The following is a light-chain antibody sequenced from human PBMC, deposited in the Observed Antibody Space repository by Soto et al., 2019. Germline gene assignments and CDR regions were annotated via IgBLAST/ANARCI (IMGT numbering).Light chain of an antibody. CDR3: QQYDKYST. V-gene: IGKV1-5*01. CDR2: DAS. J-gene: IGKJ1*01. CDR1: QTISVY. Sequence: SQMTQSPSTLSASVGDTVTITCRASQTISVYLAWYQQKPGTAPNLLIYDASTLQGGVPSRFSGSGSGTEFTLTVTSLQPEDFATYFCQQYDKYSTFGHGTKVDIK.